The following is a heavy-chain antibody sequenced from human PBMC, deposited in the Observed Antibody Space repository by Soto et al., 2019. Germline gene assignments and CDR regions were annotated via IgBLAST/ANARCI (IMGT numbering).Heavy chain of an antibody. Sequence: EVQLVESGGGLVQPGGSLRLSCSASGFTFSSYAMHWVRQAPGKGLEYVSAISSNGGSTYYPDSVKGRFTISRDNSKNTLYLQMSSLRTEDTAVYYCVKDPLSVVPAATYAFDIWGQGTMVTVSS. CDR3: VKDPLSVVPAATYAFDI. J-gene: IGHJ3*02. CDR1: GFTFSSYA. D-gene: IGHD2-2*01. CDR2: ISSNGGST. V-gene: IGHV3-64D*06.